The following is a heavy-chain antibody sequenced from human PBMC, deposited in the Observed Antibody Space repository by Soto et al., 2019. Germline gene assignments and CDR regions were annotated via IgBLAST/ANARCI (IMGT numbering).Heavy chain of an antibody. Sequence: EVQLLESGGGLVQPGGSLRLSCAASGFAFSNYAMSWVRQAPRKGLEWASAISASGYSTFYADSVKGRFTISRDNSKNTLYLQMNSLRADDTALYYCAKVDTSSVWVPDDWGPGTLVTVAS. J-gene: IGHJ4*02. D-gene: IGHD2-2*01. CDR1: GFAFSNYA. CDR3: AKVDTSSVWVPDD. V-gene: IGHV3-23*01. CDR2: ISASGYST.